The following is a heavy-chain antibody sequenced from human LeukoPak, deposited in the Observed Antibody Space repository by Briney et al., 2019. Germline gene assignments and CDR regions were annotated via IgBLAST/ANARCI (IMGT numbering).Heavy chain of an antibody. CDR3: ARARRVVPAAAPRWFDP. J-gene: IGHJ5*02. CDR2: INHSGST. Sequence: SETLSLTCAVYGGSFSGYYWSWIRQPPGKGLEWIGEINHSGSTNYNPSLKSRVTISVDTSKNQCSLKLSSVTAADTAVYYCARARRVVPAAAPRWFDPWGQGTLVTVSS. D-gene: IGHD2-2*01. V-gene: IGHV4-34*01. CDR1: GGSFSGYY.